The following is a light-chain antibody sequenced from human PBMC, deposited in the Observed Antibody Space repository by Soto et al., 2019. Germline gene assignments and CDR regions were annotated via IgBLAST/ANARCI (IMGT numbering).Light chain of an antibody. Sequence: QSVLTQPASVSGSPGQSITISCTGTSSDVGDYNYVSWYQQHPGKAPKVMIYDVSNRPSGVSNRFSGSKSGNTASLTISGLQAVDEADYYCSSYTSSSTLVFGTWTKVTVL. CDR3: SSYTSSSTLV. CDR2: DVS. V-gene: IGLV2-14*01. CDR1: SSDVGDYNY. J-gene: IGLJ1*01.